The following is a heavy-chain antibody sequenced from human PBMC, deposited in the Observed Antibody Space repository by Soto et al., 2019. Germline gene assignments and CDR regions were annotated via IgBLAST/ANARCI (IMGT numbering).Heavy chain of an antibody. Sequence: TLSLACTVSGGSITTGGYYWSWIRQLPGKGLEWIGHMYYSESTYYNPSLKSRVSISLDTYKNQFSLKLSFVTAADTDMYYCARTKCSGGSCYSWYLDYWGQGTPVTVSS. D-gene: IGHD2-15*01. CDR3: ARTKCSGGSCYSWYLDY. J-gene: IGHJ4*02. V-gene: IGHV4-31*03. CDR2: MYYSEST. CDR1: GGSITTGGYY.